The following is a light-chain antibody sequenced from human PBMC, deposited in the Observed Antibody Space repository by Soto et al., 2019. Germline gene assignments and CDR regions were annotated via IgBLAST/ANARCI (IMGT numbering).Light chain of an antibody. CDR2: GNS. J-gene: IGLJ2*01. V-gene: IGLV1-40*01. CDR1: SSNIGAGHD. Sequence: QSVLTQPPSVSGAPGQRVTISCTGSSSNIGAGHDVHWYQQLPGTAPKLLIYGNSNRPSGVPDRFSGSKSGTSASLAITGLQAEDEADYYCQSYDSSLSEDVVFGGGTKLTVL. CDR3: QSYDSSLSEDVV.